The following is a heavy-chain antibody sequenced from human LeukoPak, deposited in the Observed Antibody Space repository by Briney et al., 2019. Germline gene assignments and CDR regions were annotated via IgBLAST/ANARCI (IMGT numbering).Heavy chain of an antibody. CDR2: IYNSGTT. D-gene: IGHD2-15*01. CDR1: GGSISSSSYY. V-gene: IGHV4-39*07. CDR3: ARILAYAYYFDS. J-gene: IGHJ4*02. Sequence: SETLSLTCPVSGGSISSSSYYWGWIRQPPGKGLEWIGTIYNSGTTHYNPSLKSRVTISVDTSMNQFSLRLTSVTAADTAMYYCARILAYAYYFDSWGQGTLVTVSS.